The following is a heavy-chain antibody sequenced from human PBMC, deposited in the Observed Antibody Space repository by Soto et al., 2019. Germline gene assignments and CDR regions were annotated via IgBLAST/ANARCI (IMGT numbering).Heavy chain of an antibody. CDR1: GFIFRSYP. CDR3: AKITLEWLLSPRDPPDY. CDR2: IGGSGDRT. J-gene: IGHJ4*02. D-gene: IGHD3-3*01. Sequence: GGSLRLSFVVSGFIFRSYPMSWVRQAPGKGLEWVAGIGGSGDRTYYAESVKGRFAISRENSRNTLYFQLNSLRDDDTAVYYCAKITLEWLLSPRDPPDYWGQGTLVTVSS. V-gene: IGHV3-23*01.